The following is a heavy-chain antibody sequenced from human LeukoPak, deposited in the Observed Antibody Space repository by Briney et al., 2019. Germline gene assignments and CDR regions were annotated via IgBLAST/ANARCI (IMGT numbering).Heavy chain of an antibody. CDR2: INPSGAST. CDR3: ARLDSSGYIDAFDI. Sequence: GASVKVSCKASGYTFTNYRMQWVRQAPGQGLEWMGIINPSGASTIYAQSFQGRVTMTRDTSTSTVCMELSSLRSEDTAVYYCARLDSSGYIDAFDIWGQGTMVTVSS. J-gene: IGHJ3*02. D-gene: IGHD3-22*01. V-gene: IGHV1-46*01. CDR1: GYTFTNYR.